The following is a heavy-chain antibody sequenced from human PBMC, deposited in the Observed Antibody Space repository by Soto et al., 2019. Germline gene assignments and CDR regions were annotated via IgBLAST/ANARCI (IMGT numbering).Heavy chain of an antibody. J-gene: IGHJ6*02. CDR2: IYYSGST. Sequence: SETLSLTCTVSGGSISSGDYYWSWIHQPPGKGLEWIGYIYYSGSTYYNPSLKSRVTISVDTSKNQFSLKLSSVTAADTAVYYCARDQGIFGVVLDYYGMDVWGQGTTVTVS. D-gene: IGHD3-3*01. CDR1: GGSISSGDYY. CDR3: ARDQGIFGVVLDYYGMDV. V-gene: IGHV4-30-4*01.